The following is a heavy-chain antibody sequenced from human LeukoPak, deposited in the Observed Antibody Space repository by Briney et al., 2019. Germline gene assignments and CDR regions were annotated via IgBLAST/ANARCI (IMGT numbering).Heavy chain of an antibody. CDR2: ISSSSSYI. Sequence: GGSLRLSCAASGFTFSSYSMNWVRQAPGKGLEWVSTISSSSSYIYYADSVKGRFTISRDNAKNSLYLQMNSLGAEDTAIYYCARDETYDYESNGYLDFWGQGTVVTVSS. V-gene: IGHV3-21*01. D-gene: IGHD3-22*01. CDR3: ARDETYDYESNGYLDF. J-gene: IGHJ4*02. CDR1: GFTFSSYS.